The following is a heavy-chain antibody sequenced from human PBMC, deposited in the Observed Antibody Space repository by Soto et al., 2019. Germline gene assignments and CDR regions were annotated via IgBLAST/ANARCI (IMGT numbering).Heavy chain of an antibody. D-gene: IGHD3-22*01. V-gene: IGHV4-39*01. J-gene: IGHJ6*02. CDR3: ARRLYYDSSGFEGGGMDV. CDR2: IYFSGTT. Sequence: SETLSLTCTVSGVSIRSTTYYWGWIRQPPGKGLEWIGTIYFSGTTCYNPSLKSRVTISVDTSKNQFSLKLSSVTAADTAVYYCARRLYYDSSGFEGGGMDVWGQGTTVTVSS. CDR1: GVSIRSTTYY.